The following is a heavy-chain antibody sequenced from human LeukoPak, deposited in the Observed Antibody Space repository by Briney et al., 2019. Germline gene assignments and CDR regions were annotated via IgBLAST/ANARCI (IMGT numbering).Heavy chain of an antibody. Sequence: SETLSLTCAVYGVSFSGYYWSWIRQPPGKGLEWIGEINHSGSTNYNPSLKSRVTISVDTSKNQLSLKLSSVTAADTAVYYCARASAAAAFDYWGQGTLVTVSS. CDR1: GVSFSGYY. J-gene: IGHJ4*02. CDR2: INHSGST. CDR3: ARASAAAAFDY. V-gene: IGHV4-34*01. D-gene: IGHD6-13*01.